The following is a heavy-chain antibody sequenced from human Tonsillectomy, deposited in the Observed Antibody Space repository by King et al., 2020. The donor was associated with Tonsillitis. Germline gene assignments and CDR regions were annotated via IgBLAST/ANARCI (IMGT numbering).Heavy chain of an antibody. CDR3: AKDYSHYYDSNGPYYLLDH. CDR1: GFTFDRYG. V-gene: IGHV3-30*02. D-gene: IGHD3-22*01. CDR2: IRYDGSNE. J-gene: IGHJ4*02. Sequence: VQLVESGGHVVQPGGSLRLSCAASGFTFDRYGMHWVRQAPGKGLEWVAFIRYDGSNEYYADSVKGRFSISRDNSKNTLYLQMNSLRAEDTAVYYCAKDYSHYYDSNGPYYLLDHWGQGTLVTVSS.